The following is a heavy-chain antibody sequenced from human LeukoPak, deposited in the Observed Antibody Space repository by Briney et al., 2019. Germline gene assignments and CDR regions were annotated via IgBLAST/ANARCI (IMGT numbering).Heavy chain of an antibody. CDR3: AKVLGYCSGGSCPMDY. CDR1: GFTFSSNW. CDR2: ISWNSGSI. D-gene: IGHD2-15*01. V-gene: IGHV3-9*01. J-gene: IGHJ4*02. Sequence: PGGSLRLSCAASGFTFSSNWMHWVRQAPGKGLEWVSGISWNSGSIGYADSVKGRFTISRDNAKNSLYLQMNSLRAEDTALYYCAKVLGYCSGGSCPMDYWGQGTLVTVSS.